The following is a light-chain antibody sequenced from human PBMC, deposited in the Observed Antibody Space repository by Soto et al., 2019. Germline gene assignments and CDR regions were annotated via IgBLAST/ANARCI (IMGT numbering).Light chain of an antibody. CDR1: QSVSSY. CDR3: QQRSIWPPDT. Sequence: EIVLTQSPATLSLSPGERATLSCRASQSVSSYLAWYQQKPGQAPRLLIYDASNSATGIPARFSGSGSGTDSTLTISSLEPEDFAVYYCQQRSIWPPDTFGQGTKLEIK. J-gene: IGKJ2*01. CDR2: DAS. V-gene: IGKV3-11*01.